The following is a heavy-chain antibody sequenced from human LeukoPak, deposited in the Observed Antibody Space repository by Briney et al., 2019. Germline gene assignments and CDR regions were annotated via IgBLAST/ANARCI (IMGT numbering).Heavy chain of an antibody. D-gene: IGHD6-6*01. Sequence: GGSLRLSCAASGFTFSSYSMTWVRQAPGKGLEWVSSFTSRSRSIYYADSVKGRFTISRDNAKNSLYLQMNSLRAEDTAVYYCARGRQLAPFDYWGQGTLVTVSS. V-gene: IGHV3-21*01. CDR3: ARGRQLAPFDY. CDR2: FTSRSRSI. J-gene: IGHJ4*02. CDR1: GFTFSSYS.